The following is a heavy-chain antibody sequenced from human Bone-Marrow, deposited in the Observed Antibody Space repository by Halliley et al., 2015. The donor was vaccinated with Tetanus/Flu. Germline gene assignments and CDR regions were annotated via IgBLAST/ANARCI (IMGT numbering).Heavy chain of an antibody. CDR2: IYSDGST. CDR3: ARDLGYDARGYAPGY. V-gene: IGHV3-66*01. D-gene: IGHD3-22*01. J-gene: IGHJ4*02. Sequence: LVIYSDGSTHYADSVKGRFAISRDNSKNTLYLQMNSLRAEDTAVYYCARDLGYDARGYAPGYWGQGTLVTVSS.